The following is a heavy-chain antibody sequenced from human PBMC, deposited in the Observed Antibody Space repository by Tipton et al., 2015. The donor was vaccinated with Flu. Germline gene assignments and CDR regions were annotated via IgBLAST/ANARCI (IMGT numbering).Heavy chain of an antibody. J-gene: IGHJ6*02. CDR1: GFTFSSYD. CDR3: ARGPLPDSNWYNGMDV. CDR2: IASAGDT. Sequence: SLRLSCAASGFTFSSYDMHWVRQATGKGLEWVSAIASAGDTYYLDSVKGRFTISRDNAKNSLYLQMNSLRVADTAVYYCARGPLPDSNWYNGMDVWGQGTTVTV. V-gene: IGHV3-13*01. D-gene: IGHD6-13*01.